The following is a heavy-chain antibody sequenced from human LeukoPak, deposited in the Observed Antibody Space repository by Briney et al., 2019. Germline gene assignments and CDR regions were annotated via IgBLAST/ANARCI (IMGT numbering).Heavy chain of an antibody. CDR2: IYYSGST. J-gene: IGHJ4*02. V-gene: IGHV4-39*07. CDR3: ARSLGLRRFDY. D-gene: IGHD1-26*01. CDR1: GGSISSSRYY. Sequence: SETLSLTCTVSGGSISSSRYYWGWIRQPPGRGLEWIGSIYYSGSTYYDPSLKSRVTISVDTSKNQFSLKLSSVTAADTAVYYCARSLGLRRFDYWGQGTLVTVSS.